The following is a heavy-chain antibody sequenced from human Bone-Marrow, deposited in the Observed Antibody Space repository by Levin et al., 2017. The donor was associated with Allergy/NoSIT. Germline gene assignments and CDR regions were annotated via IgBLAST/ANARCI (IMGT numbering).Heavy chain of an antibody. CDR2: INAGNGNT. Sequence: GESLKISCKASGYTFTSYAMHWVRQAPGQRLEWMGWINAGNGNTKYSQKFQGRVTITRDTSASTAYMELSSLRSEDTAVYYCARDRAAAGLGPFDYWGQGTLVTVSS. J-gene: IGHJ4*02. CDR1: GYTFTSYA. V-gene: IGHV1-3*01. CDR3: ARDRAAAGLGPFDY. D-gene: IGHD6-13*01.